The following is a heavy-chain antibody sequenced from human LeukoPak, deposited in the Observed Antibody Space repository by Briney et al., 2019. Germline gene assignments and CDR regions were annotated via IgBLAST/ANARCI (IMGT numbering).Heavy chain of an antibody. V-gene: IGHV1-18*01. CDR1: GYTFTRYG. CDR3: ARARRADCSSTSCYVYAFDI. Sequence: ASVKVSCKASGYTFTRYGISWVRQAPGQGLQWLGWISASNGNTNYAQKFRDRVTMSTDTSTGTAYMELSSLRSEDTAVYYCARARRADCSSTSCYVYAFDIWGQGTMVTVSS. CDR2: ISASNGNT. D-gene: IGHD2-2*01. J-gene: IGHJ3*02.